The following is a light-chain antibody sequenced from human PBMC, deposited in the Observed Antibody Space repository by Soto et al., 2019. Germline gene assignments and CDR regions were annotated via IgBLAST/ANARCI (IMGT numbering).Light chain of an antibody. CDR2: GAS. V-gene: IGKV3D-15*01. CDR1: QSVSSN. Sequence: EIVMTQSPATLSVSPGERATLSCRASQSVSSNLAWYQQKPGQAPRLLIFGASTRATGIPDGFSGSGAGAYFNLTISRLEPADFGVYYCQQYGSSHTFGQGTRLEI. J-gene: IGKJ5*01. CDR3: QQYGSSHT.